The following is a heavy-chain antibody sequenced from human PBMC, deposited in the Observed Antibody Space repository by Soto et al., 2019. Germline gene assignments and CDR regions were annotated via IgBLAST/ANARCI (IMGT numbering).Heavy chain of an antibody. CDR2: ISSSSSTI. CDR1: GFTFSSYS. J-gene: IGHJ6*03. V-gene: IGHV3-48*01. CDR3: ARGGSSTSYNYYYYYMDV. Sequence: PGGSLRLSCAASGFTFSSYSMNWVRQAPGKGLEWVSYISSSSSTIYYADSVKGRFTISRDNAKNSLYLQMNSLRAEDTAVYYCARGGSSTSYNYYYYYMDVWGKGTTVTVSS. D-gene: IGHD2-2*01.